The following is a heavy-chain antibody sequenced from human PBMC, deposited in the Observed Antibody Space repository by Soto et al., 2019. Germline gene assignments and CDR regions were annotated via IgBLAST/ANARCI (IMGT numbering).Heavy chain of an antibody. Sequence: PSETLSLTCAVYGGSFSGYYWSWIRQPPGKGLEWIGEINHSGSTNYNPSLKSRVTISVDTSKNQFSLKLSSVTAADTAVYYCAREAEYYYDSSGYKAWFDPWGQGTLVTVSS. CDR1: GGSFSGYY. D-gene: IGHD3-22*01. CDR3: AREAEYYYDSSGYKAWFDP. J-gene: IGHJ5*02. V-gene: IGHV4-34*01. CDR2: INHSGST.